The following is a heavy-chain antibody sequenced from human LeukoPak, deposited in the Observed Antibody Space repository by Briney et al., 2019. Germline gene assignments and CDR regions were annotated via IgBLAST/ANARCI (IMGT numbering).Heavy chain of an antibody. CDR1: GFKFVDFA. J-gene: IGHJ4*02. V-gene: IGHV3-7*01. CDR2: IKQDGSEK. Sequence: GGSLRLSWAAPGFKFVDFAMPGVRQAQGKGREWVANIKQDGSEKYYVDSVKGRFTISRDNAKNSLYLQMNSLRAEDTAVYYCARGGEPIDYWGQGTLVTVSS. D-gene: IGHD1-14*01. CDR3: ARGGEPIDY.